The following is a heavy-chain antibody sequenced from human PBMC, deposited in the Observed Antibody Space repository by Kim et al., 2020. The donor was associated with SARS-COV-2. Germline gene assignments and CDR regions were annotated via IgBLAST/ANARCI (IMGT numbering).Heavy chain of an antibody. CDR1: GFTFSTYW. D-gene: IGHD6-19*01. Sequence: GGSLRLSCGASGFTFSTYWMAWVRQAPGKGLEWVANIKEDGSETYYVDSVKGRFTISRDNAKNSLYLQMNSLRAEDTAVYYCALILRGSSSAWTSNYWGQGTVVTVSS. J-gene: IGHJ4*02. CDR2: IKEDGSET. CDR3: ALILRGSSSAWTSNY. V-gene: IGHV3-7*03.